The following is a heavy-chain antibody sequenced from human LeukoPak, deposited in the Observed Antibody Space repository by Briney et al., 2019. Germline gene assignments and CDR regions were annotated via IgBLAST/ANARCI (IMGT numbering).Heavy chain of an antibody. J-gene: IGHJ4*02. CDR2: IKQDGSEK. CDR3: ARDYYYNSSGYLY. D-gene: IGHD3-22*01. V-gene: IGHV3-7*01. Sequence: QPGGSLRLSCAASGFTFSSYWMSWVRQAPGKGLEWVANIKQDGSEKYYVDSVKGRFTISRDNAKNSLYLQMNSLRAEDTAVYYCARDYYYNSSGYLYGGQGTLVTVSS. CDR1: GFTFSSYW.